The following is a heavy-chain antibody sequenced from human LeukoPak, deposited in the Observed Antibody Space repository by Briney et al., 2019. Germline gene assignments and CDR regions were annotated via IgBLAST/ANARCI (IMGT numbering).Heavy chain of an antibody. CDR3: ASDDSGYGLDAFDI. CDR1: GFTFSSYW. CDR2: IKQDGSEK. J-gene: IGHJ3*02. V-gene: IGHV3-7*03. D-gene: IGHD5-12*01. Sequence: PGGSLRLSCAASGFTFSSYWMSWVRQAPGKGLERVANIKQDGSEKYYVDSVKGRFTISRDNAKNSLYLQMNSLRAEDTAVYYCASDDSGYGLDAFDIWGQGAMVTVSS.